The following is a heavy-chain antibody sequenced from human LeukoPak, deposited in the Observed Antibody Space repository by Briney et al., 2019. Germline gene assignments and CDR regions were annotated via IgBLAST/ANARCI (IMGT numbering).Heavy chain of an antibody. V-gene: IGHV3-23*01. CDR1: GFTFSSYA. D-gene: IGHD5-24*01. CDR2: ISAGGGST. Sequence: PGGSLRLSCAASGFTFSSYAMHWVRQAPGKGLEWVSAISAGGGSTYYADSVKGRFTISRDNSKNTLYLQMNSLRAEDTAVYYCAKKGTATTGPGKYYFDYWGQGTLVTVSS. J-gene: IGHJ4*02. CDR3: AKKGTATTGPGKYYFDY.